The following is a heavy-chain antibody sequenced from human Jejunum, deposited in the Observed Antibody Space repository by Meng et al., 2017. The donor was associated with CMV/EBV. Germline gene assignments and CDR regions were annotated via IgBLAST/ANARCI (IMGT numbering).Heavy chain of an antibody. Sequence: SGYPFTGYYMHWVRQAPGQGPEWMGWINPNSGDTTYAQQFQGRVTMTRDTSISTAYMELSSLRSDDTAVYYCATSSSGFDFWTDYWGQGTLVTVSS. CDR1: GYPFTGYY. CDR2: INPNSGDT. V-gene: IGHV1-2*02. J-gene: IGHJ4*02. CDR3: ATSSSGFDFWTDY. D-gene: IGHD5-12*01.